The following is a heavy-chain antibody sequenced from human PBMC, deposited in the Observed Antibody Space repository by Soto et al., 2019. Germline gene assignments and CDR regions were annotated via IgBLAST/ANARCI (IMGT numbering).Heavy chain of an antibody. D-gene: IGHD1-26*01. Sequence: AGTLSLTYAVSGFSISSYWWSWVRQPPGKGLEWIGYIYYSGSTNYNPSLKSRVTISVDTSKNQFSLKLSSVTAADTAVYYCARAVVGATTGFDYWGQGTLVTVSS. CDR3: ARAVVGATTGFDY. J-gene: IGHJ4*02. CDR1: GFSISSYW. V-gene: IGHV4-59*01. CDR2: IYYSGST.